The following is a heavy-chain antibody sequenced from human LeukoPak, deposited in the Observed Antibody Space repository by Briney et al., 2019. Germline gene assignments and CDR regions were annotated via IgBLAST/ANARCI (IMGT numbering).Heavy chain of an antibody. J-gene: IGHJ6*02. CDR1: GGSFSGYY. D-gene: IGHD3-10*01. CDR3: ARGRYYGSGSARYYYYYYGMDV. V-gene: IGHV4-34*01. Sequence: SETLSLTCAVYGGSFSGYYWSWIRQPPGKGLEGIGEINHRGSTNYNPSLKSRVTISVDTSKNQFSLKLSSVTAADTAVYYCARGRYYGSGSARYYYYYYGMDVWGQGTTVTVSS. CDR2: INHRGST.